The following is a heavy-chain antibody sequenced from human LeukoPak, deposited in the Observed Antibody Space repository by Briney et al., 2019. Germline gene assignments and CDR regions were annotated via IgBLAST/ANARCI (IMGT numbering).Heavy chain of an antibody. CDR2: ISWNSGSI. CDR1: GFTFVDYA. D-gene: IGHD1-26*01. Sequence: GGSLRLSCAASGFTFVDYAMHWVRQAPGKGLEWVSGISWNSGSIGYADSVKGRLTISRDNAKNSLYLQMNSLRAEDTALYYCAKDIGYEVGGTFQHWGQGTLVTVSS. J-gene: IGHJ1*01. V-gene: IGHV3-9*01. CDR3: AKDIGYEVGGTFQH.